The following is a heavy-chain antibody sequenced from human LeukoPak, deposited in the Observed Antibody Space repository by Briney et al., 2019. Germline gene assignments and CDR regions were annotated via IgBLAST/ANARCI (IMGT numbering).Heavy chain of an antibody. Sequence: GGSLRLSCAASGFTFSSCAMSWVRQAPGKGLEWVSSLSSGGSTFYADSVKGRFTISRDNSKNTLYLQLSSLRADDTAVYYCAKGPWMYTSGGYLDVWGQGTTVTVSS. CDR1: GFTFSSCA. CDR3: AKGPWMYTSGGYLDV. CDR2: LSSGGST. D-gene: IGHD6-19*01. V-gene: IGHV3-23*01. J-gene: IGHJ6*02.